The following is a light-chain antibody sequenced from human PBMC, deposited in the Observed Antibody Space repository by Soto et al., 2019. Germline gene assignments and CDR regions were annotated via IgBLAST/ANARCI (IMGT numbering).Light chain of an antibody. CDR1: SRDVGAYNY. CDR3: SSYAGSSVV. CDR2: EVS. V-gene: IGLV2-8*01. Sequence: QSALTQPPSASGSPGQSVTISCTGTSRDVGAYNYVSWYQQHPGKAPKLMIYEVSKRPSGVHDRFSGSKSGSTASLTVSGLQAEDEADYYCSSYAGSSVVFGGGTKLTVL. J-gene: IGLJ2*01.